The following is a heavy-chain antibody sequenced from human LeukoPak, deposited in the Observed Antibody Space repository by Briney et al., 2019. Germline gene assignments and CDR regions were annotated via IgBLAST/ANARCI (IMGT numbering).Heavy chain of an antibody. CDR2: ISSSSSYI. CDR3: ARAQPRYCSSTSCYYYYYGMDV. Sequence: GGSLGLSCAASGFTFSSYSMNWVRQAPGKGLEWVSSISSSSSYIYYADSVKGRFTISRDNAKNSLYLQMNSLRAEDTAVYYCARAQPRYCSSTSCYYYYYGMDVWGQGTTVTVSS. V-gene: IGHV3-21*01. J-gene: IGHJ6*02. D-gene: IGHD2-2*01. CDR1: GFTFSSYS.